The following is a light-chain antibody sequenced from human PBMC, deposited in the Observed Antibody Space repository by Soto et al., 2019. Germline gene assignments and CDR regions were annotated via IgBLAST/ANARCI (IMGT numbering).Light chain of an antibody. CDR3: QQYNSYST. J-gene: IGKJ1*01. CDR2: DAS. CDR1: QSVRSW. V-gene: IGKV1-5*01. Sequence: DIQMTQSPSTLSASVGDRVTITCRASQSVRSWLAWYQQKPGKAPKLLIYDASSLESGVPSRFSGSGSGTEFTLTISSLQPDDFATYYCQQYNSYSTFGQGTK.